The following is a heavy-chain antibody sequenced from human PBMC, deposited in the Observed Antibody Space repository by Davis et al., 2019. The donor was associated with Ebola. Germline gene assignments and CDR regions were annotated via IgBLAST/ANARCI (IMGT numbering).Heavy chain of an antibody. Sequence: PGGSLRLSCSTSGFTFNDYAMHWVRQAPGRGLDFVSGIHDNGRRTHYADSVKGRFFISRDSSRSTVYLQMSSLTVDDTALYYCVKDRRWSYAFDIWGQGTMVTVST. J-gene: IGHJ3*02. CDR2: IHDNGRRT. D-gene: IGHD3-3*01. V-gene: IGHV3-64D*06. CDR1: GFTFNDYA. CDR3: VKDRRWSYAFDI.